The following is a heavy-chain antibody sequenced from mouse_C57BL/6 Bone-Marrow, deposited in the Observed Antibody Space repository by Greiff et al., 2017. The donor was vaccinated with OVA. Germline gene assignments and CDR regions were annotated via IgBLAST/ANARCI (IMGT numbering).Heavy chain of an antibody. CDR1: GYSITSGYY. D-gene: IGHD3-2*02. CDR3: ARDQAGAY. J-gene: IGHJ3*01. Sequence: EVKLMESGPGLVKPSQSLSLTCSVTGYSITSGYYWNWIRQFPGNKLEWMGYISYDGSNNYNPSLKNRISITRDTSKNQFFLKLNSVTTEDTATYYCARDQAGAYWGQGTLVTVSA. CDR2: ISYDGSN. V-gene: IGHV3-6*01.